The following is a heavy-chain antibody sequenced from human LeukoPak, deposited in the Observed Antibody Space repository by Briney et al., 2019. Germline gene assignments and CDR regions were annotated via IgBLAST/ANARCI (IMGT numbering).Heavy chain of an antibody. CDR1: GFNLSDYY. CDR3: ARDGGGSYGSGSYAMDV. D-gene: IGHD3-10*01. Sequence: PGGSLRLSCAASGFNLSDYYMSWLRQAPGKGREGVSYISSSGSTIYYADSVKGRFTISRDNAKNSLYLQMNSLRAEDTAVYYCARDGGGSYGSGSYAMDVWGQGTTVTVSS. V-gene: IGHV3-11*01. J-gene: IGHJ6*02. CDR2: ISSSGSTI.